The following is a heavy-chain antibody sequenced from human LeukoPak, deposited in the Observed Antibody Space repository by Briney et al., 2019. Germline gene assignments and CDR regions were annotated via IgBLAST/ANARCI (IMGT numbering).Heavy chain of an antibody. CDR3: AAVYDGAAGYFDL. D-gene: IGHD3-22*01. Sequence: SVKVSCKASGGTFSTYSITWVRQAPGQGLEWMGRISPILGVNYYALKFQGRLTISADKSMITAYMDLTNVTSEDTAVYYCAAVYDGAAGYFDLWGRGTLITVSP. CDR2: ISPILGVN. CDR1: GGTFSTYS. J-gene: IGHJ2*01. V-gene: IGHV1-69*02.